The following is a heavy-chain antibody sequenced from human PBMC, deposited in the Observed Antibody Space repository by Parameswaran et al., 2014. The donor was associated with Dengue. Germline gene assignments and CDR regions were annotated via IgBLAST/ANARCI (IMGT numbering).Heavy chain of an antibody. CDR3: ARELPRKFEWIQLWLTEGMNYYYGMDV. J-gene: IGHJ6*02. D-gene: IGHD5-18*01. Sequence: VRQAPGKGLEWVSYISSSGSTIYYADSVKGRFTISRDNAKNSLYLQMNSLRAEDTAVYYCARELPRKFEWIQLWLTEGMNYYYGMDVWGQGTTVTVSS. V-gene: IGHV3-11*01. CDR2: ISSSGSTI.